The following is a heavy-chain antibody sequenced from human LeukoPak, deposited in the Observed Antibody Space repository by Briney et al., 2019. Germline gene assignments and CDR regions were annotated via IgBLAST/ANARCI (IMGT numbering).Heavy chain of an antibody. Sequence: GRSLRLSCAASGFTFDDYAMHWVRQAPGKGLEWVSGISWNSGSIGYADSVKGRFTISRDNAKNSLYLQMNSLRAEDTALYYCAKDSRAQYYYCYMDVWGKGTTVTVSS. CDR1: GFTFDDYA. D-gene: IGHD5-24*01. V-gene: IGHV3-9*01. J-gene: IGHJ6*03. CDR2: ISWNSGSI. CDR3: AKDSRAQYYYCYMDV.